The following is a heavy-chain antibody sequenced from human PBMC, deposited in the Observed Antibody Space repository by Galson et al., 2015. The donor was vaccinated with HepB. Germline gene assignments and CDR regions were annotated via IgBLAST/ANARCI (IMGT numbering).Heavy chain of an antibody. CDR1: GGSISSSSYY. J-gene: IGHJ3*02. V-gene: IGHV4-39*01. Sequence: ETLSLTCTVSGGSISSSSYYWGWIRQPPGKGLEWIGSIYYSGSTYYNPSLKSRVTISVDTSKNQFSLKLSSVTAADTAVYYCARQGPRSAFDIWGQGTMVTVSS. D-gene: IGHD1-14*01. CDR3: ARQGPRSAFDI. CDR2: IYYSGST.